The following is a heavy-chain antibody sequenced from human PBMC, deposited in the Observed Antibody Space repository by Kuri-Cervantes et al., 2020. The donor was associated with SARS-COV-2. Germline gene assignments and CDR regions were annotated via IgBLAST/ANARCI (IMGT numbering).Heavy chain of an antibody. Sequence: GGSLRLSCAASGFTFSSYSMNWVRQAPGKGLEWVSSISSSSSYIYYADSVKGRFTISRDNAKNSLYLQMNSLRAEDTAVYYCAKGLGAIRGSYYYYGMDVWGQGTTVTVSS. J-gene: IGHJ6*02. CDR3: AKGLGAIRGSYYYYGMDV. CDR1: GFTFSSYS. CDR2: ISSSSSYI. D-gene: IGHD1-26*01. V-gene: IGHV3-21*01.